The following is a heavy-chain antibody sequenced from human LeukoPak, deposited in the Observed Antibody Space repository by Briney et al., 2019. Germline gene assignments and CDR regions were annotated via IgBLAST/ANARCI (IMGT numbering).Heavy chain of an antibody. V-gene: IGHV1-69*13. CDR3: ARGPDYYDSSGYDYYYTDV. J-gene: IGHJ6*03. CDR2: IIPIFGTA. CDR1: GGTFSSYA. D-gene: IGHD3-22*01. Sequence: SVKVSCKASGGTFSSYAISWVRQAPGQGLEWMGGIIPIFGTANYAQKFQGGVTITADESTSTAYMELSSLRSEDTAVYYCARGPDYYDSSGYDYYYTDVWGKGTTVTVSS.